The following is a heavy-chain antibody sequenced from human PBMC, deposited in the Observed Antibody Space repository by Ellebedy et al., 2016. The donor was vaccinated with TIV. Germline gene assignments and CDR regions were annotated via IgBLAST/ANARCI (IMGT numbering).Heavy chain of an antibody. CDR3: ARVEVGRSGPSYGMDV. J-gene: IGHJ6*02. D-gene: IGHD6-19*01. Sequence: GESLKISCAASGFSFSSSTMNWVRQAPGKGLVWVSRINSDGSGTTYVDSVKGRFTISRDNAKNTLYLQMNSLRAEDTAVYYCARVEVGRSGPSYGMDVWGQGTTVIVSS. V-gene: IGHV3-74*01. CDR1: GFSFSSST. CDR2: INSDGSGT.